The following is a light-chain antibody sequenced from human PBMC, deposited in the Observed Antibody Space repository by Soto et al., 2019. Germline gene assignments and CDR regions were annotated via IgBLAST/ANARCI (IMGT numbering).Light chain of an antibody. CDR1: QSVGNY. V-gene: IGKV3-11*01. Sequence: EIVLTQSPATLSLSPRERATLSCRASQSVGNYLAWFPQKPGQAPRLLVYDAPNRATGIPARFSGSGSGTDFTLTISSLEPEDFAGYYCQRRTGWPITVGQGTRREIK. CDR3: QRRTGWPIT. J-gene: IGKJ5*01. CDR2: DAP.